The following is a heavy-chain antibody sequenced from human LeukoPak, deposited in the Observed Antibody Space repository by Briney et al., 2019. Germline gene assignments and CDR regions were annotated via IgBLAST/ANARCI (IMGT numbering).Heavy chain of an antibody. CDR3: ARGNVLVPGANHFDN. CDR2: VYAGGNT. Sequence: GGSLRLSCAASGFAVSGNYMRWVRQAPGKGLEWVSVVYAGGNTYYADSAKDRFIISRDNSKNTVFLQMNSLRDEDTAVYYCARGNVLVPGANHFDNWGQGTLVTVSS. D-gene: IGHD2-2*01. V-gene: IGHV3-66*01. J-gene: IGHJ4*02. CDR1: GFAVSGNY.